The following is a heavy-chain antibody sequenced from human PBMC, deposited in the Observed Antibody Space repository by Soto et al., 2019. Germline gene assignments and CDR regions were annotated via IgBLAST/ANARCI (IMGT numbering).Heavy chain of an antibody. CDR1: GFTFRNFG. V-gene: IGHV3-30*18. CDR3: AKAVPPFVVVTASDY. J-gene: IGHJ4*02. CDR2: ISYDGTNK. D-gene: IGHD2-21*02. Sequence: PGGSLRLSCAASGFTFRNFGMHWVRQAPGKGLEWVAVISYDGTNKYYADSVKGRSTISRDNSKNTLYLQINSLRAEDTAVYYCAKAVPPFVVVTASDYWGQGTLVTV.